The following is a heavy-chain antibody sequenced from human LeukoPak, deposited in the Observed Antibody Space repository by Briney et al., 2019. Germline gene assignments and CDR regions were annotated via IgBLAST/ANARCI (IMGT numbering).Heavy chain of an antibody. CDR3: AKGPRDWYFDL. Sequence: GGSLRLSCAASGFTFSTYGMHWVRQAPGKGLEWVAVISFDGSIGYYADSVKGRFTISRDNSRNTLYLQMNSLRPEDTAVYYCAKGPRDWYFDLWGRGTLVTVSS. V-gene: IGHV3-30*18. CDR2: ISFDGSIG. CDR1: GFTFSTYG. J-gene: IGHJ2*01.